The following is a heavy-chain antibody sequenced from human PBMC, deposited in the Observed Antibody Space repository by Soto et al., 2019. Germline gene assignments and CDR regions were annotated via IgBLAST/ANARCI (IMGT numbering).Heavy chain of an antibody. D-gene: IGHD6-19*01. CDR1: GGSISSGGYY. V-gene: IGHV4-31*03. Sequence: QVHLQESGPGLVKPSQTLSLTCTVSGGSISSGGYYWSWIRQHPGKGLEWIGNIYYSGSTYYNPSLKGRVSISVDTSKKQFSLRLSSVTAADTAVYSCARIDGGSSGWFSYLGQGTLVTVSS. J-gene: IGHJ4*02. CDR2: IYYSGST. CDR3: ARIDGGSSGWFSY.